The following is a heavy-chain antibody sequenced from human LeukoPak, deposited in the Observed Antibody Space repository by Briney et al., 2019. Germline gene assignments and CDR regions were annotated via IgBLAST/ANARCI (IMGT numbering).Heavy chain of an antibody. CDR1: GGSISSHY. V-gene: IGHV4-59*11. CDR3: ARGYREFNLDY. CDR2: TYYSGST. D-gene: IGHD3-10*01. J-gene: IGHJ4*02. Sequence: SETLSLTCTVSGGSISSHYWSWIRQPPGKGLEWIGYTYYSGSTNYNPSLKSRVTISVDTSKNQFSLKLSSVTAADTAVYYCARGYREFNLDYWGQGTLVTVSS.